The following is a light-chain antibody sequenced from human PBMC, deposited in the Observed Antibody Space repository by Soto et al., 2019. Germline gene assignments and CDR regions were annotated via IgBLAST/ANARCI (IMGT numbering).Light chain of an antibody. CDR1: SSDVGGYNY. CDR3: CSYAGSYAIYV. J-gene: IGLJ1*01. V-gene: IGLV2-11*01. Sequence: QSALTQPRSVSGSPGQSVTISCTGTSSDVGGYNYVSWYQQHPGKAPKLMIYDVSKRPSGVPDRFSGSKSGNTASLTISGLQAEYEADYYCCSYAGSYAIYVFGTGTKLTVL. CDR2: DVS.